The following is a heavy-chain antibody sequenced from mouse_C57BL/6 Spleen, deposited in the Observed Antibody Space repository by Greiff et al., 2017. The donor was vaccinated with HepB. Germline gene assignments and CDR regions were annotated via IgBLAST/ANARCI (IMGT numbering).Heavy chain of an antibody. D-gene: IGHD1-1*01. CDR2: INPSNGGT. CDR1: GYTFTSYW. J-gene: IGHJ1*03. Sequence: QVQLQQPGTELVKPGASVKLSCKASGYTFTSYWMHWVKQRPGQGLEWIGNINPSNGGTNYNEKFKSKATLTVDKSSSTAYMQLSSLTSEDSAVYYCARRFITTVVATRYFDVWGTGTTVTVSS. CDR3: ARRFITTVVATRYFDV. V-gene: IGHV1-53*01.